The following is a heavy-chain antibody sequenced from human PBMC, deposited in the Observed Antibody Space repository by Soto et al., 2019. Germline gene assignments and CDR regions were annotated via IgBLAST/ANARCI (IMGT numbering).Heavy chain of an antibody. Sequence: ASVKVSCKASGYTFTGYYMHWVRQAPGQGLEWMGWINPNSGGTNYAQKFQGWVTMTRDTSISTAYMELSRLRSDDTAVYYCAREQVYSSGWPNGYYYYYGMDVWGQGTTVTVSS. D-gene: IGHD6-19*01. V-gene: IGHV1-2*04. J-gene: IGHJ6*02. CDR1: GYTFTGYY. CDR3: AREQVYSSGWPNGYYYYYGMDV. CDR2: INPNSGGT.